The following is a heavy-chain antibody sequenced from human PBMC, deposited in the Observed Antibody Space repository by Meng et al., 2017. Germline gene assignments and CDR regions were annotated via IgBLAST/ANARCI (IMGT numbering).Heavy chain of an antibody. J-gene: IGHJ5*02. CDR1: GFTFRNYW. CDR3: ARSDWFDP. CDR2: IKPDGTMT. V-gene: IGHV3-74*01. Sequence: VWVVESGGGLVHAGGSLRLSCTASGFTFRNYWMHWVRQAPGKGLVWVSRIKPDGTMTVYADSVKGRFTISRDNAKNTLYLQMSSLRSDDTAVYYCARSDWFDPWGQGTLLTVSS.